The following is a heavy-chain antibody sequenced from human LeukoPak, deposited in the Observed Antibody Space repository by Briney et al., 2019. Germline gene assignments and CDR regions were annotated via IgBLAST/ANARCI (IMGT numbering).Heavy chain of an antibody. J-gene: IGHJ3*02. CDR1: GYTFTSYG. V-gene: IGHV1-18*01. Sequence: ASVKVSCKASGYTFTSYGISWVRQAPGQGLEWMGWISAYNGNTNYAQKLQGRVTMTTDTSTSTAHMELRSLRSDDTAVYYCARDMSDSGYSPHDAFDIWGQGTMVTVSS. CDR3: ARDMSDSGYSPHDAFDI. CDR2: ISAYNGNT. D-gene: IGHD5-18*01.